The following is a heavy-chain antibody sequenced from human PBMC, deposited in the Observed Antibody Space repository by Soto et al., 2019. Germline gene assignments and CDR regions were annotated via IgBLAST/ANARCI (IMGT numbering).Heavy chain of an antibody. D-gene: IGHD6-19*01. V-gene: IGHV3-23*01. CDR3: AKDGVAGTYYYYGMDV. J-gene: IGHJ6*02. Sequence: RRLSCAASGFTFSSYAMSWVRQAPGKGLEWVSAISGSGGSTYYADSVKGRFTISRDNSKNTLYLQMNSLRAEDTAVYYCAKDGVAGTYYYYGMDVWGQGTTVTVSS. CDR2: ISGSGGST. CDR1: GFTFSSYA.